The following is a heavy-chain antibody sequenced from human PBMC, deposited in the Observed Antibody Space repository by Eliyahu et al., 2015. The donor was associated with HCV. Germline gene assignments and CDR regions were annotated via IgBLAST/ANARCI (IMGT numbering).Heavy chain of an antibody. CDR3: RGVYYYGSGSYYNVDY. V-gene: IGHV1-69*01. J-gene: IGHJ4*02. Sequence: QVQLVQSGAEVKKPGSSVKVSCKASGGTFSSYAISWVRQAPGPGLEGMGGVIPIFGTANYAQKFQGRVTITADESTSTAYMELSSLRSEDTAVYYCRGVYYYGSGSYYNVDYWGQGTLVTVSS. CDR2: VIPIFGTA. CDR1: GGTFSSYA. D-gene: IGHD3-10*01.